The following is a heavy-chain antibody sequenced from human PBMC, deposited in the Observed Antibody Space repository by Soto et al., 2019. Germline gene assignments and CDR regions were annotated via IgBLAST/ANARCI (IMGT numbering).Heavy chain of an antibody. J-gene: IGHJ6*02. CDR3: ARDLAIAAAAVGFYYGMDV. CDR2: ISSSSSYI. V-gene: IGHV3-21*01. Sequence: EVQLVESGGGLVKPGGSLRLSCAASGFTFSSYSMNWVRQAPGTGLEWVSSISSSSSYIYYADSVKGRFTISRDNAKNSLYLQMNSVRAEDTAVYYCARDLAIAAAAVGFYYGMDVWGQGTTVTVSS. D-gene: IGHD6-13*01. CDR1: GFTFSSYS.